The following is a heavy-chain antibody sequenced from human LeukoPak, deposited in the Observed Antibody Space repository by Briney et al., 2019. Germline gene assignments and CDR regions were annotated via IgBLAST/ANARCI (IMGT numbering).Heavy chain of an antibody. J-gene: IGHJ4*02. D-gene: IGHD4-17*01. CDR1: GFTCSSYW. CDR3: ARVSRYGDYGEVDY. CDR2: IKQDGSEK. V-gene: IGHV3-7*03. Sequence: GGSLRLSCAASGFTCSSYWMSWVRQAPGKGLEGVANIKQDGSEKYYVDSVKGRFTISRDNAKNSLYLQMNSLRAEDTAVYYCARVSRYGDYGEVDYWGQGTLVTVSS.